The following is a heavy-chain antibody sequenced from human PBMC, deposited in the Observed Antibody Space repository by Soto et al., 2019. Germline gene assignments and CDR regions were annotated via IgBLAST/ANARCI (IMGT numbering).Heavy chain of an antibody. CDR3: ARPLWRNDYNWGYFDL. CDR1: GFTFSSYA. V-gene: IGHV3-30*14. Sequence: QVPLVESGGGVVQPGRSLRLSCAASGFTFSSYAMHWVRQAPGKGLEWVAVISYDGSNKYYADSVKGRFTISRDNSKNTLYIQMNSLRAEDTAVYYCARPLWRNDYNWGYFDLWGRGTLVTVSS. J-gene: IGHJ2*01. D-gene: IGHD4-4*01. CDR2: ISYDGSNK.